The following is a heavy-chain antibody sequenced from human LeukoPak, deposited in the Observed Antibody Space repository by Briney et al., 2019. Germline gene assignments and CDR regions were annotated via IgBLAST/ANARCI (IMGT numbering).Heavy chain of an antibody. CDR1: GFTFSSYA. CDR3: AKIPQVGTTSVPNFDY. J-gene: IGHJ4*02. Sequence: GGSLRLSCAASGFTFSSYAMNWVRQPPGRGLEWVSIISGSGDRTYYTDSVKGRFTISRDNSRNTLYLQMSSLRTEDTAVYYCAKIPQVGTTSVPNFDYWGQGTLVTVSS. CDR2: ISGSGDRT. V-gene: IGHV3-23*01. D-gene: IGHD2/OR15-2a*01.